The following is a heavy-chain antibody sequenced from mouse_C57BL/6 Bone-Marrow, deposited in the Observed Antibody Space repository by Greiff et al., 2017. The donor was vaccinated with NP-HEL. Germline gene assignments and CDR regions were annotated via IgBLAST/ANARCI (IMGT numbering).Heavy chain of an antibody. V-gene: IGHV5-17*01. CDR1: GFTFSDYG. CDR3: ARGYYGSIVWFAY. J-gene: IGHJ3*01. CDR2: ISSGSSTI. Sequence: EVHLVESGGGLVKPGGSLKLSCAASGFTFSDYGMHWVRQAPEKGLEWVAYISSGSSTIYYADTVKGRFTISRDNAKNTLFLQMTSLRSEDTAMYYCARGYYGSIVWFAYWGQGTLVTVSA. D-gene: IGHD1-1*01.